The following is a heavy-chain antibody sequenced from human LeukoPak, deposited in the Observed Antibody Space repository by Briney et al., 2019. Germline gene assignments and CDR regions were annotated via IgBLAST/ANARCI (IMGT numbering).Heavy chain of an antibody. CDR3: ARVEGCSSTSCYSDY. Sequence: SVKVSCKASGGTFSSYAISWVRQAPGQGLEWMGRIIPILGIANYAQKFQGRVTITADKSTSTAYMELSSLRSEDTAVYYRARVEGCSSTSCYSDYWGQGTLVTVSS. CDR2: IIPILGIA. J-gene: IGHJ4*02. V-gene: IGHV1-69*04. D-gene: IGHD2-2*01. CDR1: GGTFSSYA.